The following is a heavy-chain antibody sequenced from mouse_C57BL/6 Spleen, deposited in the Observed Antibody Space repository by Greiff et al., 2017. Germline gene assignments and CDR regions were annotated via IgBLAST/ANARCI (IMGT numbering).Heavy chain of an antibody. CDR2: ISDGGSYT. CDR3: ARDNPRYFDV. Sequence: EVKLVESGGGLVKPGGSLKLSCAASGFTFSSYAMPWVRQTPEKSLEWVATISDGGSYTYYPDNVKGRFTISRDNAKNNLYLQMSHLKSEDTAVYYCARDNPRYFDVWGTGTTVTVSS. J-gene: IGHJ1*03. CDR1: GFTFSSYA. V-gene: IGHV5-4*01.